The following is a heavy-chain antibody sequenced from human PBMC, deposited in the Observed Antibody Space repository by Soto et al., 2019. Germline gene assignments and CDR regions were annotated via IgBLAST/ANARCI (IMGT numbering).Heavy chain of an antibody. CDR3: ARGRSVRGVIDDAFDI. J-gene: IGHJ3*02. CDR1: GFTFSSYG. D-gene: IGHD3-10*01. CDR2: IWYDGSNK. Sequence: QVQLVESGGGVVQPGRSLRLSCAASGFTFSSYGMHWVRQAPGKGLEWVAVIWYDGSNKYYADSVKGRFTISRDNSKNTLYLQMKSLRAEDTAVYYCARGRSVRGVIDDAFDIWGQGTMVTVSS. V-gene: IGHV3-33*01.